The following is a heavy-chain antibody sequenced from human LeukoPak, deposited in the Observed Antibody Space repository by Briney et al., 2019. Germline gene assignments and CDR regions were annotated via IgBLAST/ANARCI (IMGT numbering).Heavy chain of an antibody. CDR2: ISSSSSYI. V-gene: IGHV3-11*06. CDR1: GFTFSDYY. J-gene: IGHJ3*02. D-gene: IGHD3-22*01. CDR3: ARDTEVVDSSGIYDAFDI. Sequence: PGGSLRLSCAASGFTFSDYYMSWIRQAPGKGLEWVSSISSSSSYIYYADSVKGRFTISRDNAKNSLYLQMNSLRAEDTAVYYCARDTEVVDSSGIYDAFDIWGQGTMVTVSS.